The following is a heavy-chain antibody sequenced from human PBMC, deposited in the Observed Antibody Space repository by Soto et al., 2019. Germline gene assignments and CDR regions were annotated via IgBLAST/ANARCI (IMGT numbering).Heavy chain of an antibody. CDR2: IYYSGST. CDR3: ARTPTLVHYVYYGMDV. CDR1: GGSITTVGYL. D-gene: IGHD1-26*01. Sequence: QVQLQESGPGLVKPSQTLSLTCSVSGGSITTVGYLWSWIRQHPGKGLEWIGSIYYSGSTYHNPSLKSRVSISVDTSENQFSLKLNSVTGADTAVYYCARTPTLVHYVYYGMDVWGRGTTVIVSS. J-gene: IGHJ6*02. V-gene: IGHV4-31*03.